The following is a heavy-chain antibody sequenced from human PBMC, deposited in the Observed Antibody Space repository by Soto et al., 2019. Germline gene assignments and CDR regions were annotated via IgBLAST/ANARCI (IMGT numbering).Heavy chain of an antibody. CDR3: ANSFATLDTAMVTNKNWFDP. D-gene: IGHD5-18*01. CDR2: IKSKTDGGTT. Sequence: GGSLRLSCAASGFTFSNAWMNWVRQAPGKGLEWVGRIKSKTDGGTTDYAAPVKGRFTISRDDSKNTLYLQMNSLKTEDTAVYYCANSFATLDTAMVTNKNWFDPWGQGTLVTVSS. CDR1: GFTFSNAW. J-gene: IGHJ5*02. V-gene: IGHV3-15*07.